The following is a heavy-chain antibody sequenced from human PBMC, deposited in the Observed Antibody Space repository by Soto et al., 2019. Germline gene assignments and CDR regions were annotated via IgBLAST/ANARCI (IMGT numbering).Heavy chain of an antibody. Sequence: SVKVSCKASGGTFSSYTISWVRQAPGQGLEWMGGIIPIFGTANYAQKFQGRVTITADESTSTAYMELSSLRSEDTAVYYCARVRKGGLSVVRGYLDAFDIWGQGTMVTVSS. V-gene: IGHV1-69*13. CDR1: GGTFSSYT. CDR3: ARVRKGGLSVVRGYLDAFDI. D-gene: IGHD3-10*01. J-gene: IGHJ3*02. CDR2: IIPIFGTA.